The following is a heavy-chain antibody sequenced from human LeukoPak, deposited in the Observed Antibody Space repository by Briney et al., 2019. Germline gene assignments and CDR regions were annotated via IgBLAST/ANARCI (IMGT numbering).Heavy chain of an antibody. J-gene: IGHJ3*02. CDR1: GGTFSSYA. CDR2: IIPIFGTA. D-gene: IGHD3-10*01. V-gene: IGHV1-69*06. CDR3: ATPRPGSGSYDAFDI. Sequence: SVKVSCKASGGTFSSYAISWVRQAPGQGLEWMGGIIPIFGTANYAQKFQGRVTITADKFTSTAYMELSSLRSEDTAVYYCATPRPGSGSYDAFDIWGQGTMVTVSS.